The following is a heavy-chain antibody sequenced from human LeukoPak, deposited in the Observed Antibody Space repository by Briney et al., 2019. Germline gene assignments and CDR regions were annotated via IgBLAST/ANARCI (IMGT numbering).Heavy chain of an antibody. D-gene: IGHD1-26*01. CDR1: EFTFSSYS. V-gene: IGHV3-48*01. J-gene: IGHJ6*02. CDR2: ISSSSNTK. Sequence: GGSLRLSCAASEFTFSSYSMNWVRQAPGKGLEWVSYISSSSNTKYYADSVKGRFTISRDNAKNSVYLQMNSLRAEDTAVYYCARDYNAVGARFGYYYGMDVWGQGTTVTVSS. CDR3: ARDYNAVGARFGYYYGMDV.